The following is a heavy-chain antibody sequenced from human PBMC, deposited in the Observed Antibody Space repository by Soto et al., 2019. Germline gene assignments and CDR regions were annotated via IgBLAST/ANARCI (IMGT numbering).Heavy chain of an antibody. J-gene: IGHJ4*02. Sequence: SETLSLTCTVSGGSISSGGYYWSWIRQHPGKGLEWIGYIYYTGSTYYNPSLKSRVTISVDTSENQFSLKLSSVTAADTAVYYCARGGLVSPVDYWGQGTLVTVSS. CDR2: IYYTGST. CDR1: GGSISSGGYY. D-gene: IGHD6-19*01. V-gene: IGHV4-31*03. CDR3: ARGGLVSPVDY.